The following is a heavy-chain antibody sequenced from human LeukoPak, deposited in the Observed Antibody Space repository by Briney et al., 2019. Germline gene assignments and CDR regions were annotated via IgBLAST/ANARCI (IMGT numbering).Heavy chain of an antibody. CDR2: INPSGGST. CDR1: GYTFTSYY. CDR3: ARALYCSGSSCYSSASDY. D-gene: IGHD2-15*01. Sequence: ASVKVSCKTSGYTFTSYYFHWVRQAPGQGLEWMGIINPSGGSTSYAQKFQGRVTMTRDTSTSTVYMELSSLSSEDTAVYHCARALYCSGSSCYSSASDYWDQGTLVTVSS. V-gene: IGHV1-46*01. J-gene: IGHJ4*02.